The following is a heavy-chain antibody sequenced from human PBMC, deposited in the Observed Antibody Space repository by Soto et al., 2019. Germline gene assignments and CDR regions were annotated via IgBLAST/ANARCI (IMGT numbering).Heavy chain of an antibody. Sequence: TVRVSCKTSGYTFSNYAIIWGRQAPGQGLEWMGWINTGSGYTNYAHDRVTMTKDASTYTAYLEVTSLRSDDTAIYYCARDRVYTGGSDADYWGQGTLVTVSS. CDR2: INTGSGYT. J-gene: IGHJ4*02. D-gene: IGHD2-8*02. V-gene: IGHV1-18*01. CDR1: GYTFSNYA. CDR3: ARDRVYTGGSDADY.